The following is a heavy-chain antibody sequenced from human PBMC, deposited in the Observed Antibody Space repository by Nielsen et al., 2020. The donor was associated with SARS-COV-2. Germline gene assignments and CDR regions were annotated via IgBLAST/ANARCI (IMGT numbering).Heavy chain of an antibody. CDR1: GYTFTTYD. J-gene: IGHJ5*02. Sequence: ASVKVSCKASGYTFTTYDLNWVRQATGQGLEWMGWMNPKSGYTAYAQQFQGRVTMTRNTSISTAYLELSRLRSDHTAMYYCARGLAIGATPLNPWGQGTLVTVSS. CDR3: ARGLAIGATPLNP. D-gene: IGHD2-15*01. CDR2: MNPKSGYT. V-gene: IGHV1-8*01.